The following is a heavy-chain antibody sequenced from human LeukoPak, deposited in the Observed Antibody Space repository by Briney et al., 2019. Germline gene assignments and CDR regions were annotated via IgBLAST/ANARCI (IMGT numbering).Heavy chain of an antibody. D-gene: IGHD2-21*01. CDR1: GFTFDDYA. CDR2: ISWNSGSI. V-gene: IGHV3-9*01. Sequence: GGSLRLSSAASGFTFDDYAMHWVRQAPGKGLEWVSGISWNSGSIGYADSVKGRFTISRDNAKNSLYLQMNSLRAEDTALYYCAKGFLGVVIARFDPWGQGTLVTVSS. J-gene: IGHJ5*02. CDR3: AKGFLGVVIARFDP.